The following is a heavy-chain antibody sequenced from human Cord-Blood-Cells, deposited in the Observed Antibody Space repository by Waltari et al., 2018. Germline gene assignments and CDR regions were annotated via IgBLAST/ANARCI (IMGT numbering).Heavy chain of an antibody. D-gene: IGHD2-8*01. CDR1: GFTFSSYA. Sequence: QVQLVESGGGVVQPGRSLRLSCAASGFTFSSYAMHWVRQAPGKGRGWVAVISYDGSNKYYADSVKGRFTISRDNSKNTLYLQMNSLRAEDTAVYYCAREDNGYFDYWGQGTLVTVSS. J-gene: IGHJ4*02. V-gene: IGHV3-30*04. CDR2: ISYDGSNK. CDR3: AREDNGYFDY.